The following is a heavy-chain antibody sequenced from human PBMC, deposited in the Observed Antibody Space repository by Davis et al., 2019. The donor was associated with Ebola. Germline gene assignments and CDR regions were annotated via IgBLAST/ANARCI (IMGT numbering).Heavy chain of an antibody. V-gene: IGHV4-34*01. CDR1: GGSISGYH. J-gene: IGHJ4*02. D-gene: IGHD6-13*01. Sequence: MPSETLSLTCAVYGGSISGYHWSWIRQPPGKGLEWIGEINHSGSTNYNPSLKSRVTISVDTSKNQFSLKLSSVTAADTAVYYCARRMGSSSWIYWGQGTLVTVSS. CDR2: INHSGST. CDR3: ARRMGSSSWIY.